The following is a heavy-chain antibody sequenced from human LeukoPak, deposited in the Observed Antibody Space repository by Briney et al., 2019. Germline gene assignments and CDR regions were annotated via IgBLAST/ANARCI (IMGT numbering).Heavy chain of an antibody. CDR3: ARADSIYDFWSGFMDV. CDR1: GFTFSDYY. CDR2: ISSSGSTI. J-gene: IGHJ6*03. V-gene: IGHV3-11*04. D-gene: IGHD3-3*01. Sequence: GGSLRLSCAASGFTFSDYYMSWIRQAPGKGLEGVSYISSSGSTIYYADSVKGRFTISRDNAKNSLYLQMNSLRAEDTAVYYCARADSIYDFWSGFMDVWGKGTTVTVSS.